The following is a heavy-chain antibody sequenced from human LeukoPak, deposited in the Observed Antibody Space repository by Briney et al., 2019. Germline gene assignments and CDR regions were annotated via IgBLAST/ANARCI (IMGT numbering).Heavy chain of an antibody. CDR1: GGSIRSYY. V-gene: IGHV4-4*07. D-gene: IGHD5-18*01. CDR3: ARVDTAMVSDWFDP. J-gene: IGHJ5*02. Sequence: SSETLSLTCTVSGGSIRSYYWNWIRQPAGKGLEWIGRIYTTGITNYNPSLKSRVTISVDTSKNQFSLKLSSVTAADTAVYYCARVDTAMVSDWFDPWGQGTLVTVSS. CDR2: IYTTGIT.